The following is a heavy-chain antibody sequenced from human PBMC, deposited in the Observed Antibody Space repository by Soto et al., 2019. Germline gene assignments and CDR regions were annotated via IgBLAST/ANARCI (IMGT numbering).Heavy chain of an antibody. CDR2: INPSDGSA. D-gene: IGHD5-18*01. CDR1: GYTFTSYY. V-gene: IGHV1-46*01. Sequence: ASVKVSCKASGYTFTSYYMHWVRQAPGQGLEWMGIINPSDGSASYPQKFQGRVTMTRDTSTSTVYMELSRLRSEDTAVYYCAKEDSFSHSLDYWGQGTLVTVSS. J-gene: IGHJ4*02. CDR3: AKEDSFSHSLDY.